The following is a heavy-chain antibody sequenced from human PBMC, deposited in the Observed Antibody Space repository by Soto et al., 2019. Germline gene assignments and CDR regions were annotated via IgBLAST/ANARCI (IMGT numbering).Heavy chain of an antibody. Sequence: SETLSLTCTVSGGSISSGGYYWSWIRQHPGKGLEWIGYIYYSGSTYYNPSLKSRVTISVDTSKNQFSLKLSSVTAADTAVYYCARDLTGGYYYGMDVWGQGTTVTVSS. CDR1: GGSISSGGYY. D-gene: IGHD3-9*01. CDR3: ARDLTGGYYYGMDV. J-gene: IGHJ6*02. CDR2: IYYSGST. V-gene: IGHV4-31*03.